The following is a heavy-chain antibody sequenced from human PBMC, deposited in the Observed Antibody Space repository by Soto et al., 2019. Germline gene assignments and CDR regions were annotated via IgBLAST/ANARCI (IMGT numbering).Heavy chain of an antibody. D-gene: IGHD5-12*01. V-gene: IGHV5-51*01. Sequence: GESLKISCKGSGYSFTSYWIGWVRQMPGKGLEWMGIIYPGDPDTRYSPSFQGQVTISADKSISTAYLQWSSLKASDTAMYYCARLAMATRRGYYGMDVWGQGTTVTVSS. CDR3: ARLAMATRRGYYGMDV. CDR1: GYSFTSYW. J-gene: IGHJ6*02. CDR2: IYPGDPDT.